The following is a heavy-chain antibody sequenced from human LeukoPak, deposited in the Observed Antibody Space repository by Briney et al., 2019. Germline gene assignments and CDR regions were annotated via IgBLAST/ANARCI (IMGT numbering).Heavy chain of an antibody. CDR1: GGSFSGYY. J-gene: IGHJ6*02. V-gene: IGHV4-34*01. CDR2: INHSGST. Sequence: PSETLSLTCAVYGGSFSGYYWSWIRQPPGKGLEWIGEINHSGSTNYNPSLKSRVTISVDTPKNQFSLKLSSVTAADTAVYYCARDGYSYGPTLYYYYYGMDVWGQGTTVTVSS. CDR3: ARDGYSYGPTLYYYYYGMDV. D-gene: IGHD5-18*01.